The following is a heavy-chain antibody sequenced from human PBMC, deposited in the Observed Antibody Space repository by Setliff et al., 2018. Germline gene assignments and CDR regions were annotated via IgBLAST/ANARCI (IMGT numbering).Heavy chain of an antibody. CDR2: IYRTGGT. J-gene: IGHJ4*02. CDR1: GGSITSDNW. Sequence: PSETLSLTCAVSGGSITSDNWWSWVRQPPGKGLEWIGEIYRTGGTNYNPSLKSRVTMSVDTSKNQISLKLSSVTAADTAVYYCARGHPPSDSSGYYYAYWGQGTLVTVSS. CDR3: ARGHPPSDSSGYYYAY. D-gene: IGHD3-22*01. V-gene: IGHV4-4*02.